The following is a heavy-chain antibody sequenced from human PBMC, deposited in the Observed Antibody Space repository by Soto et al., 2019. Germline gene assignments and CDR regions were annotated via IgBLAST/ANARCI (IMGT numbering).Heavy chain of an antibody. Sequence: QVQLQESGPGLVKPSGTLSLTWGVSRGSVSSNNWWNWVRQPPGKGLEWIGEIYQTGTTNYNPSLQSRVTISLDKSNNHFSLKLNSVTAADTAVYYCARRIALSGTAGAPGDWGQGTLVIVSS. J-gene: IGHJ4*02. D-gene: IGHD6-19*01. V-gene: IGHV4-4*02. CDR3: ARRIALSGTAGAPGD. CDR2: IYQTGTT. CDR1: RGSVSSNNW.